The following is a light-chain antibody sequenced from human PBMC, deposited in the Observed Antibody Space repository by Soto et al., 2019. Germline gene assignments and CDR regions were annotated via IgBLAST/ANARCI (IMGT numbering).Light chain of an antibody. J-gene: IGKJ1*01. V-gene: IGKV3-20*01. CDR2: GAS. CDR3: QQYGSSSWT. Sequence: EIVLPQSPGTLSLSPGERATLSCRASQSVSSSYLAWYQQKPGQAPRLLIYGASSRATGIPDRFSGSASGTEFTLTISRLELDDSAVYYWQQYGSSSWTFGQGTKVEIK. CDR1: QSVSSSY.